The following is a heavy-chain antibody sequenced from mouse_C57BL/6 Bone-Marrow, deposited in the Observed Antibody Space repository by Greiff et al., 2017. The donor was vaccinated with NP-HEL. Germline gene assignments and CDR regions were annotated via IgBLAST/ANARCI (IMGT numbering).Heavy chain of an antibody. J-gene: IGHJ4*01. CDR2: IYPRSGNT. CDR1: GSTFTSYG. CDR3: ARGWFSRYYAMDY. V-gene: IGHV1-81*01. Sequence: QVQLQQSGAELARPGASVKLSCKASGSTFTSYGISWVKQRTGQGLEWIGEIYPRSGNTYYNEKFKGKATLTADKSSSTAYMELRSLTSEDSAVYFCARGWFSRYYAMDYWGQGTSVTVSS. D-gene: IGHD2-3*01.